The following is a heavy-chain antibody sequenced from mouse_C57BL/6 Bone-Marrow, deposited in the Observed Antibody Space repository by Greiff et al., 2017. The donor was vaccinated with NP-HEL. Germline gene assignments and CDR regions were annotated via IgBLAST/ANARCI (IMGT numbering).Heavy chain of an antibody. CDR2: ISDGGSYT. V-gene: IGHV5-4*01. CDR3: ARDPPLWLRGRDYFDY. D-gene: IGHD2-2*01. J-gene: IGHJ2*01. CDR1: GFTFSSYA. Sequence: DVKLVESGGGLVKPGGSLKLSCAASGFTFSSYAMSWVRQTPEKRLAWVATISDGGSYTYYPDNVKGRFTISRDNAKNNLYLQMSHLQSEDTAMYYCARDPPLWLRGRDYFDYWGQGTTLTVSP.